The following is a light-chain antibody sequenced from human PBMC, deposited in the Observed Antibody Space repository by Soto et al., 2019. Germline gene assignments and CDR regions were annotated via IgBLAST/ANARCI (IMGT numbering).Light chain of an antibody. CDR3: QNYHHALGT. Sequence: DIQMTQSPSSLSASVGDTVTITCRASQDIINHLAWYQQRPGKVPNLLIYGASTLQPGVPSRFRGSGSGTHFTLTISSLQPEDVATYYCQNYHHALGTFGQGTRLDFK. CDR2: GAS. CDR1: QDIINH. V-gene: IGKV1-27*01. J-gene: IGKJ5*01.